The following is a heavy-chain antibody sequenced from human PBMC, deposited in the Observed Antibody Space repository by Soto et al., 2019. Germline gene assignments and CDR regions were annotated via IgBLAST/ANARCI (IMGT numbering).Heavy chain of an antibody. Sequence: SETVSLTCTVSGDSISSINNYWSWIRQPPGEGLEWIGFISYSGTTSYSPSLKSRVAISLDTSKNQFSLSLNFVTAADTAVYYCARGRGYSYGLDPWGQGSLVT. V-gene: IGHV4-30-4*01. CDR1: GDSISSINNY. CDR2: ISYSGTT. J-gene: IGHJ5*02. D-gene: IGHD5-18*01. CDR3: ARGRGYSYGLDP.